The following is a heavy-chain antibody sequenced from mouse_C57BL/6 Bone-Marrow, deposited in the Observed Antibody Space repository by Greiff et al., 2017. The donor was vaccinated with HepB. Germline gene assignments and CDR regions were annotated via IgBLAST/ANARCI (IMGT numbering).Heavy chain of an antibody. J-gene: IGHJ1*03. V-gene: IGHV14-2*01. Sequence: VQLQQSGAELVKPGASVKLSCTASGFNIKDYYMHWVKQRTEQGLEWIGRIDPEDGETKYAPKFQGKATITADTSSNTAYLQLGSLTSEDTAVYYCARGDSNTWYFDVWGTGTTVTVSS. CDR2: IDPEDGET. D-gene: IGHD2-5*01. CDR1: GFNIKDYY. CDR3: ARGDSNTWYFDV.